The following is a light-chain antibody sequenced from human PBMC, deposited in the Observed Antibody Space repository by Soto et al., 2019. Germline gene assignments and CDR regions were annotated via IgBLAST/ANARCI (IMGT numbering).Light chain of an antibody. CDR2: AAS. CDR1: QGISSY. Sequence: DIQLTQSPSFLSASVGDRVTITCRASQGISSYLAWYQQKPGTAPKLLIFAASTLQSGVPSRFSGSGSGTEFTLTINNLQPEDFATYYCQRLQTFGQGTRVGIK. J-gene: IGKJ1*01. CDR3: QRLQT. V-gene: IGKV1-9*01.